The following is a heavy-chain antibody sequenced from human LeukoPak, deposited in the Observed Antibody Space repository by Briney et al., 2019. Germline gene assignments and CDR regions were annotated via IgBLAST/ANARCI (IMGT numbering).Heavy chain of an antibody. Sequence: GGSLRLSCAASGFTFSSYSMNWVRQAPGKGLEWVSSISSSSSYIYYAASVKGRFTISRDNAKNSLYLQMNSLRAEDTAVYYCARDPRRLGYCSSTSCYFLWFDPWGQGTLVTVSS. V-gene: IGHV3-21*01. CDR2: ISSSSSYI. CDR3: ARDPRRLGYCSSTSCYFLWFDP. CDR1: GFTFSSYS. J-gene: IGHJ5*02. D-gene: IGHD2-2*01.